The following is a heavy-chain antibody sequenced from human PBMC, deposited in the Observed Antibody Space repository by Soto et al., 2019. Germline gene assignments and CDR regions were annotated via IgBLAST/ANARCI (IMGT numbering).Heavy chain of an antibody. Sequence: QVQLVESGGGVVQPGRSLRLSCAASGFTFSDYAMHWVRQAPGKGLEWVAVIWFDGSNKFYADSVMGRFTISRDNSKNTLYVQMNSLRGEDTAVYYCARGDYGTNWYLPHYWGRGTLVTVSS. V-gene: IGHV3-33*01. D-gene: IGHD3-10*01. CDR1: GFTFSDYA. J-gene: IGHJ4*02. CDR2: IWFDGSNK. CDR3: ARGDYGTNWYLPHY.